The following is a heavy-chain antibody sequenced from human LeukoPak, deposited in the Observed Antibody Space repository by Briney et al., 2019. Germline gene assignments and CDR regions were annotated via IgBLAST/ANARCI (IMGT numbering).Heavy chain of an antibody. D-gene: IGHD6-13*01. CDR3: ARDRGSSWPFDC. CDR2: IFDGNAT. Sequence: GGSLRLSCAASGFTVSNYYMSWVRQAPGKGLEWVSVIFDGNATYYADSVKGRFTVSRDNSKNTLNLQMNGLRVEDTGVYYCARDRGSSWPFDCWGQGTLVTVSS. J-gene: IGHJ4*02. CDR1: GFTVSNYY. V-gene: IGHV3-53*01.